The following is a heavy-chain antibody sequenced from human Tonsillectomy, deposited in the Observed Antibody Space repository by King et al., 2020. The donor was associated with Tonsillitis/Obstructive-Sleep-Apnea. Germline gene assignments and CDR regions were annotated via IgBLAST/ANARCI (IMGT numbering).Heavy chain of an antibody. V-gene: IGHV4-4*07. Sequence: VQLQESGPGLVKPSETLSLTCTVSGGSISSYYWSWIRQPAGKGLEWIGRIYTSGSTNYNPSLKSRVTMSVDTSKNQFYLKLSSVTAADTAVYYCARGLHCSSTSCYLMDYWGQGTLVTVSS. CDR1: GGSISSYY. D-gene: IGHD2-2*01. CDR2: IYTSGST. J-gene: IGHJ4*02. CDR3: ARGLHCSSTSCYLMDY.